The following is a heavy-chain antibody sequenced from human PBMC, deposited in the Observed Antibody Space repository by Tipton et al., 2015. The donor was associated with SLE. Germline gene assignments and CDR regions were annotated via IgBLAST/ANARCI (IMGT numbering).Heavy chain of an antibody. Sequence: TLSLTCPVSGGSISSYFWSWIRQPAGKGLEWIGRIYTSGSTNYNPSLKSRVTMSVDTSKNQFSLKLSSVTAADTAVYYCVRDRHSIKAFDIWGQGTMVTVSS. CDR2: IYTSGST. CDR3: VRDRHSIKAFDI. V-gene: IGHV4-4*07. D-gene: IGHD5-24*01. J-gene: IGHJ3*02. CDR1: GGSISSYF.